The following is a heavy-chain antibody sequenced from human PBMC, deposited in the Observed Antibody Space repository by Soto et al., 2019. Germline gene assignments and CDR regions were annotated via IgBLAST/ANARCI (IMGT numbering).Heavy chain of an antibody. CDR3: ATDTPPTVVTPVYLDS. V-gene: IGHV4-59*12. D-gene: IGHD4-17*01. CDR1: GGSISSYY. J-gene: IGHJ4*02. CDR2: IYYSGST. Sequence: SETLSLTCTVSGGSISSYYWSWIRQPPGKGLEWIGYIYYSGSTNYNPSLKSRVTISVDTSKNQFSLKLNSVTAADTAVYYCATDTPPTVVTPVYLDSWGQGTLVTVSS.